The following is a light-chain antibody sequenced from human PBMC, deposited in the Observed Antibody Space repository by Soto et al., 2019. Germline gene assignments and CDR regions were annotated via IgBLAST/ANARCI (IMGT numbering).Light chain of an antibody. Sequence: EIVLTQSPDTLSLSPGESATLSCRASQSVSSNLAWYQQKPGQAPRLLMYGASTRGAGIPDRFIGSGSETDFTLTISRLEPEDFAMYFCHQYSSSLTWTFGQGTKVEIK. CDR3: HQYSSSLTWT. CDR2: GAS. J-gene: IGKJ1*01. V-gene: IGKV3-20*01. CDR1: QSVSSN.